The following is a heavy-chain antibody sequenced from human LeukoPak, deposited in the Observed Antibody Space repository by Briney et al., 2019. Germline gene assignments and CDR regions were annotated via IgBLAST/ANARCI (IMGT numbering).Heavy chain of an antibody. CDR1: GGSISSGYY. V-gene: IGHV4-38-2*02. J-gene: IGHJ5*02. Sequence: PSETLSLTCTVSGGSISSGYYWGWIRQPPGKGLDWIGSIYHSGSTYYNPSLKSRVTISVDTSKNQFSLKLSSVTAADTAVYYCARLVEYCSGGSCYTNWFDPWGQGTLVSVSS. D-gene: IGHD2-15*01. CDR3: ARLVEYCSGGSCYTNWFDP. CDR2: IYHSGST.